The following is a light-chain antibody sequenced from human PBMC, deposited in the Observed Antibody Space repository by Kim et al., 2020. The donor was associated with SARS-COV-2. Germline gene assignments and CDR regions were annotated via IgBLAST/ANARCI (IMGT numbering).Light chain of an antibody. CDR1: PSISRTH. J-gene: IGKJ2*01. CDR2: GAS. Sequence: PGEKATPSCRARPSISRTHFAWYQQKPAQAPRLLIYGASSRVTAIPDRFSGSVSGTDFTLTISRLEPEYFAVYYCQQYDSSPPYTFGQETKLEI. V-gene: IGKV3-20*01. CDR3: QQYDSSPPYT.